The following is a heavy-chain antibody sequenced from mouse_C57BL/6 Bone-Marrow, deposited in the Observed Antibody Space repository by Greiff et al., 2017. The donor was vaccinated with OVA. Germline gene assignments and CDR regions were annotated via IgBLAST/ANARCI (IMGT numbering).Heavy chain of an antibody. Sequence: VQLQQSGPELAKPGASVKIPCKASGYTFTDYNMDWVKQSHGKSLEWIGDINSNNGGTIYNQKFKGKATLTVDKSSSTAYMELGSLKSEDTAVYYCARGGYYDYDGGAWFAYWGQGTLVTVSA. D-gene: IGHD2-4*01. J-gene: IGHJ3*01. CDR2: INSNNGGT. V-gene: IGHV1-18*01. CDR3: ARGGYYDYDGGAWFAY. CDR1: GYTFTDYN.